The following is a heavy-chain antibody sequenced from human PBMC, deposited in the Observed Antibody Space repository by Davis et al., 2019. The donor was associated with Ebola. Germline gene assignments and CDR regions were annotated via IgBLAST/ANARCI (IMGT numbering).Heavy chain of an antibody. CDR1: GYTFTGYY. D-gene: IGHD3-10*01. CDR3: ARAVSYYGSGIDY. Sequence: AASVKVSCKASGYTFTGYYMHWVRQAPGQRLEWMGWISAYNGNTNYAQKLQGRVTMTTDTSTSTAYMELRSLRSDDTAVYYCARAVSYYGSGIDYWGQGTLVTVSS. J-gene: IGHJ4*02. CDR2: ISAYNGNT. V-gene: IGHV1-18*04.